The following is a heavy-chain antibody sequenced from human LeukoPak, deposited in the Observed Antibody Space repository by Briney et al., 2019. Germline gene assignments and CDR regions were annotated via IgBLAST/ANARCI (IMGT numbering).Heavy chain of an antibody. CDR3: ARVVTATNYYYYYMDV. D-gene: IGHD2-21*02. CDR2: IYYSGST. Sequence: SETLSLTCTVSGGSISRYYWSWIRHPPGKGLERIGYIYYSGSTNCNPSLKSRVTISVDTSNNQSSLKLSSVTAADTAVYYCARVVTATNYYYYYMDVWGKGTTVTVSS. CDR1: GGSISRYY. J-gene: IGHJ6*03. V-gene: IGHV4-59*01.